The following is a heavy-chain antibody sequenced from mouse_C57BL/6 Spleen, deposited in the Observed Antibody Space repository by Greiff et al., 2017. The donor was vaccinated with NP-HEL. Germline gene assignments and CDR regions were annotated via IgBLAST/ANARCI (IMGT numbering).Heavy chain of an antibody. CDR1: GYSITSGYY. CDR2: ISYDGSN. V-gene: IGHV3-6*01. CDR3: AGSSPFYAMDY. J-gene: IGHJ4*01. D-gene: IGHD1-1*01. Sequence: EVKLEESGPGLVKPSQSLSLTCSVTGYSITSGYYWNWIRQFPGNKLEWMGYISYDGSNNYNPSLKNRISITRDTSKNQFFLKLNSVTTEDTATYYCAGSSPFYAMDYWGQRTSVTVSS.